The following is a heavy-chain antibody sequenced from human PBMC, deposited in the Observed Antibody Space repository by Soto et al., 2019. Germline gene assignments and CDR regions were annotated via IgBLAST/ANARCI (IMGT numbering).Heavy chain of an antibody. CDR1: GDSITSGPYY. V-gene: IGHV4-61*01. J-gene: IGHJ6*02. Sequence: SETLSLTCTVSGDSITSGPYYWGWIRQPPGRGLEWIGCIYYSGSTNYNPSLKSRVTISVDTSKNQFSLKLSSVAAADTAVYYCARDTEYYYSTMDVWGQGTKVTVSS. CDR2: IYYSGST. CDR3: ARDTEYYYSTMDV.